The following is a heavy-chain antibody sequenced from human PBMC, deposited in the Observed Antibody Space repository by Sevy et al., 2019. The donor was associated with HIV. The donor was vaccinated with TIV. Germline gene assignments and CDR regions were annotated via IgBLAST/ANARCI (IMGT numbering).Heavy chain of an antibody. CDR1: GYSISSGYY. J-gene: IGHJ4*02. Sequence: SETLSLTCTVSGYSISSGYYWGWIRQPPGKGLEWIGRIYHSGSTYYNPSLKSRVTISVDTSKNQFSLRLSSVTAADTAVYYCAGDQGGGTRLGYGGQGTLVTVSS. V-gene: IGHV4-38-2*02. D-gene: IGHD3-16*01. CDR3: AGDQGGGTRLGY. CDR2: IYHSGST.